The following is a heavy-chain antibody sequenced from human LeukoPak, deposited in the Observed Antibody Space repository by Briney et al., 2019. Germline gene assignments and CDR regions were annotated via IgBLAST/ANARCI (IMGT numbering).Heavy chain of an antibody. CDR2: IYSGGST. D-gene: IGHD4-17*01. CDR3: AKLIYYGDYHADI. CDR1: GFTVSSNY. V-gene: IGHV3-53*01. Sequence: GGSLRLSCAASGFTVSSNYMSWVRQAPGEGLEWVSVIYSGGSTYYADSVKGRFTISRDNSKNTLYLQMNSLRAEDTAVYYCAKLIYYGDYHADIWGQGTMVTVSS. J-gene: IGHJ3*02.